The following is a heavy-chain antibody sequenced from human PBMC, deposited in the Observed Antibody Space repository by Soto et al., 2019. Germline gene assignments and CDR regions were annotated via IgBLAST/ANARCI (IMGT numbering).Heavy chain of an antibody. D-gene: IGHD2-15*01. CDR1: GFSLSTSGVG. CDR3: AYLPCSGGSCYWFSFSGMDV. J-gene: IGHJ6*02. CDR2: IYWDDDK. V-gene: IGHV2-5*02. Sequence: QITLKESGPTLVKPTQTLTLTCTFSGFSLSTSGVGVAWIRQPPGKALEWLALIYWDDDKRYRRSLESRLTITTDTSKNQVVRTMTNLDSVDTATYYCAYLPCSGGSCYWFSFSGMDVWGQGTTVNVSS.